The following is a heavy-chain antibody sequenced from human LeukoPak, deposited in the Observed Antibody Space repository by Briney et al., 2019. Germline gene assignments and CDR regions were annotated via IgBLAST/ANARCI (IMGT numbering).Heavy chain of an antibody. V-gene: IGHV4-61*01. CDR1: GYSISSNYY. D-gene: IGHD1-20*01. J-gene: IGHJ4*02. CDR3: AREDGITGNFDY. Sequence: PSETLSLTCTVSGYSISSNYYWGWIRQPPGKGLEWIGYIYYSGSTNYNPSLKSRVTISVDTSKNQFSLKLSSVTAADTAVYYCAREDGITGNFDYWGQGTLVTVSS. CDR2: IYYSGST.